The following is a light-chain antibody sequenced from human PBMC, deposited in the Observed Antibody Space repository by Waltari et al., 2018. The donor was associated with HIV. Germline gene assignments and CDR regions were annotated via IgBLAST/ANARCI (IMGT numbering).Light chain of an antibody. CDR1: TGAVTSGYY. J-gene: IGLJ3*02. Sequence: QTVVTQEPSLTVSPGGTVTLTCASSTGAVTSGYYPTWSQQKPGQAPRALIYSTSNKPSWTPARFSGSLLGGKAALTLSGVQPEDEAEYYCLLYYGGAQLWVFGGGTKLTVL. V-gene: IGLV7-43*01. CDR3: LLYYGGAQLWV. CDR2: STS.